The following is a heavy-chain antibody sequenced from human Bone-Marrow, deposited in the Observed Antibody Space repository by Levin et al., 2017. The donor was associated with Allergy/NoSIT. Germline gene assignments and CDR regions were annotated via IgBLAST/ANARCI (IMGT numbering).Heavy chain of an antibody. CDR2: IIPIFGTA. D-gene: IGHD3-3*01. V-gene: IGHV1-69*13. CDR3: ASSTIFGVVSNWYFDL. Sequence: SVKVSCKASGGTFSSYAISWVRQAPGQGLEWMGGIIPIFGTANYAQKFQGRVTITADESTSTAYMELSSLRSEDTAVYYCASSTIFGVVSNWYFDLWGRGTLVTVSS. CDR1: GGTFSSYA. J-gene: IGHJ2*01.